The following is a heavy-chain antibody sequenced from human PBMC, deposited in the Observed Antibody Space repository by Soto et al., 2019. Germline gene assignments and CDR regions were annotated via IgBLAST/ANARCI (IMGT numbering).Heavy chain of an antibody. V-gene: IGHV1-46*01. J-gene: IGHJ6*02. Sequence: GASVKVSCKASGYTFTSYYMHWVRQAPGQGLEWMGIINPSGGSTSYAQKFQGRVTMTRDTSTSTVYMELSSLRSEDTAVYYCARALTYYYDSSGPREMKYYYGMDVWGQGTTVTVSS. CDR1: GYTFTSYY. CDR2: INPSGGST. D-gene: IGHD3-22*01. CDR3: ARALTYYYDSSGPREMKYYYGMDV.